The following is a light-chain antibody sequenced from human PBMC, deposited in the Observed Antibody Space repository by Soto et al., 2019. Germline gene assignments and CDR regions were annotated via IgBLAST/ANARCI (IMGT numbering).Light chain of an antibody. Sequence: QSALTQPASVSGSPGQSITISCTGTSSDVGGYNYVSWYQQLPGKAPKLMIYEVSNRPSGVSNRFSGSKSGNTASLTISGLQAEDEADYYCSSYTTSSTRVVFGGGTTLTVL. CDR1: SSDVGGYNY. CDR3: SSYTTSSTRVV. V-gene: IGLV2-14*01. J-gene: IGLJ2*01. CDR2: EVS.